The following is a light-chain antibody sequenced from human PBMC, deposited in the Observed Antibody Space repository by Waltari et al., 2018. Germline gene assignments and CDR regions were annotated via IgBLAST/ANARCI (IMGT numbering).Light chain of an antibody. CDR1: SSDVGGYNY. CDR2: GVS. Sequence: QSALTQPASVSGSPGQSITISCTGTSSDVGGYNYVSWYQQYPGKAPQLMIYGVSYRPSGISNRFSGSKSGNTATPTISGLQAEDEADYYCSSYTSTKTGVFGTGTKVTVL. CDR3: SSYTSTKTGV. V-gene: IGLV2-14*01. J-gene: IGLJ1*01.